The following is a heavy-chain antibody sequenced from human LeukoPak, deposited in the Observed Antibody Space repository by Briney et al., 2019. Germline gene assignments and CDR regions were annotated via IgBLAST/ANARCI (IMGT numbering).Heavy chain of an antibody. V-gene: IGHV4-4*02. CDR1: GGSISSSNW. D-gene: IGHD6-6*01. CDR2: IYHSGST. Sequence: SETLSLTCAVSGGSISSSNWWSWVRQPPGKGLEWIGEIYHSGSTNYNPSLKSRVTISVDKSKNQFSLKLSSVTAADTAVYYCARQRNVRISIAARPDYFDYWGQGTLVTVSS. J-gene: IGHJ4*02. CDR3: ARQRNVRISIAARPDYFDY.